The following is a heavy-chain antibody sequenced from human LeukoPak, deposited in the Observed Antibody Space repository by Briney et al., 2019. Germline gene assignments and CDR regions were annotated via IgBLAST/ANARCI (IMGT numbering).Heavy chain of an antibody. D-gene: IGHD1-26*01. CDR3: AKDLIVGALDY. CDR2: ISSSSSYI. CDR1: GFIFSSYS. V-gene: IGHV3-21*04. Sequence: SGGSLRLSCVASGFIFSSYSMNWVRQAPGKGLEWVSSISSSSSYIYYADSVKGRFTISRDNAKNSLYLQMNSLRAEDTAVYYCAKDLIVGALDYWGQGTLVTVSS. J-gene: IGHJ4*02.